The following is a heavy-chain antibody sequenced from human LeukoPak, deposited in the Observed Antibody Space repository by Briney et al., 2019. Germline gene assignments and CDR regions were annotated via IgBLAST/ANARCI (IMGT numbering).Heavy chain of an antibody. Sequence: PGGSLRLSCAASGFTFSSYSMNWVRQAPGKGLEWVSSISSSSSYIYYADSVKGRFTISRDNAKNSLYLQMNSLRAEDTAVYYCARAGVYYYGSGSGPGSWGQGTLVTVSS. D-gene: IGHD3-10*01. V-gene: IGHV3-21*01. CDR2: ISSSSSYI. CDR3: ARAGVYYYGSGSGPGS. J-gene: IGHJ5*02. CDR1: GFTFSSYS.